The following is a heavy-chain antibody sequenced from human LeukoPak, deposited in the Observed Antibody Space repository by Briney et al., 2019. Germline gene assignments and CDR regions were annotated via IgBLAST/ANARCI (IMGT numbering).Heavy chain of an antibody. CDR3: TTYSSGPWH. D-gene: IGHD6-19*01. J-gene: IGHJ4*02. CDR1: GFTFSSYG. Sequence: GRSLRLSCAASGFTFSSYGMHWFGKAPGKGLEWVGRIKSKTEGETTDYATPVKGRFTISRDDSKDTLYLQMDSLKTEDTAVYYCTTYSSGPWHWGQGTLVTVSS. CDR2: IKSKTEGETT. V-gene: IGHV3-15*01.